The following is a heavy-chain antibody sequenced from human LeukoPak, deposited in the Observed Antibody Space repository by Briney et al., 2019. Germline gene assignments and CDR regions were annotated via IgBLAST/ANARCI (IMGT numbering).Heavy chain of an antibody. CDR2: ISGGATST. V-gene: IGHV3-23*01. CDR1: GFSLSNYG. D-gene: IGHD4-23*01. CDR3: AKDSPVATY. Sequence: GASLRLSCAASGFSLSNYGMTWVRQAPGKGLEWVSAISGGATSTYYADSVKGRFTISRDNSKNTLYLEMNSLRADDTAVYYCAKDSPVATYWAQGTLVTVSS. J-gene: IGHJ4*02.